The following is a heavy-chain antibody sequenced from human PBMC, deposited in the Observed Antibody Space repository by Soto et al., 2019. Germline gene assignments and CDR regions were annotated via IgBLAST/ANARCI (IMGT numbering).Heavy chain of an antibody. Sequence: ASVKVSCKASGYTFTSYYMHWVRQAPGQGLEWMGIINPSGGSTSYAQKFQGRVTMTRDTSTSTVYMELSSLRSEDTAVYYCARGSGSYYHPGNYYMDVWGKGTTVTVSS. V-gene: IGHV1-46*01. CDR2: INPSGGST. D-gene: IGHD3-10*01. CDR3: ARGSGSYYHPGNYYMDV. J-gene: IGHJ6*03. CDR1: GYTFTSYY.